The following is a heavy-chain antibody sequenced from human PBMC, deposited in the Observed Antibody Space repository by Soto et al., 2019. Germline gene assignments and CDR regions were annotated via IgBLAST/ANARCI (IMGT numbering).Heavy chain of an antibody. CDR1: GFSFSDYY. CDR3: ARGDYYDISGPFSDAFDI. CDR2: ISSSSSYT. Sequence: GGSLRLSCAASGFSFSDYYMSWIRQAPGKGLEWVSYISSSSSYTNYADSVKGRFTISRDNAKNSLYLQMNSLRAEDTAVYYCARGDYYDISGPFSDAFDIWGQGTMVTVSS. D-gene: IGHD3-22*01. V-gene: IGHV3-11*06. J-gene: IGHJ3*02.